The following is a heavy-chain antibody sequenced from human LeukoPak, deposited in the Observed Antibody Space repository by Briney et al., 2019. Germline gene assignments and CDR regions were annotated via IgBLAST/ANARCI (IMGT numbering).Heavy chain of an antibody. J-gene: IGHJ6*03. Sequence: ASVKVSCKASGFTFTSSAMQWERQARGQRLEWIGWIVVGSGNTNYAQKFQERVTITRDMSTSTAYMELSSLRSEDTAVYYCAATSVYYDFWSGYSGHYYYMDVWGKGTTVTVSS. CDR3: AATSVYYDFWSGYSGHYYYMDV. CDR1: GFTFTSSA. D-gene: IGHD3-3*01. V-gene: IGHV1-58*02. CDR2: IVVGSGNT.